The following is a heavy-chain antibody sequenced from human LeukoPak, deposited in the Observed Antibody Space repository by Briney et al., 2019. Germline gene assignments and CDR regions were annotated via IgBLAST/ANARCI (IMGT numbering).Heavy chain of an antibody. Sequence: SETLSLTCTVSGGSISSYYWSWIRQPPGKGLEWIGYIYYSGSTNYNPSLKSRVTISVDTSKNQFSLKLSSVTAADTAVYYCARLGYSSSSLNDAFDIWGQGTMVTVSS. CDR1: GGSISSYY. CDR2: IYYSGST. J-gene: IGHJ3*02. D-gene: IGHD6-6*01. CDR3: ARLGYSSSSLNDAFDI. V-gene: IGHV4-59*08.